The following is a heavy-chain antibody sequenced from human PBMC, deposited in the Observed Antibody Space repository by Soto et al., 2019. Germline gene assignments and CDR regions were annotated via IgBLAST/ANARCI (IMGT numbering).Heavy chain of an antibody. CDR3: ARLLGAGYSSGWFQKEHDY. J-gene: IGHJ4*02. V-gene: IGHV5-10-1*01. D-gene: IGHD6-19*01. CDR1: GYRVPTYW. Sequence: ESLKTSGEGTGYRVPTYWISWVRQTPGKGREWMGRIDPSDSYTNYSPSFQGHVTISADESISTAYLQWGSLKASDTAMYYCARLLGAGYSSGWFQKEHDYWGQGTLVTVAS. CDR2: IDPSDSYT.